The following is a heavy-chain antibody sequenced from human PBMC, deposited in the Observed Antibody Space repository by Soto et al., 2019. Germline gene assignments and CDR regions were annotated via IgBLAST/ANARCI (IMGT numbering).Heavy chain of an antibody. V-gene: IGHV4-39*01. CDR2: MYSGGNT. D-gene: IGHD3-22*01. CDR3: ARQPYDSTGYYYGA. CDR1: GRSFSSSTYY. J-gene: IGHJ5*02. Sequence: SETLSLTCTVSGRSFSSSTYYWGWIRQPPGKGLEWIGSMYSGGNTYYNPSLKSRVTVSVDTSKNHFSLKLTSVTAADTAMYYCARQPYDSTGYYYGAWGQGTLVTVSS.